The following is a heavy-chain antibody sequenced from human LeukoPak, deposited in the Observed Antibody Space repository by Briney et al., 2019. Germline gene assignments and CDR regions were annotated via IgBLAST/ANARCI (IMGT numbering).Heavy chain of an antibody. CDR3: AKGTYYYDSSGYPPFDY. J-gene: IGHJ4*02. Sequence: GGSLRLSCAASGFTFDDYAMHWVRQAPGKGLEWVSGISWNSGSIGYADSVKGRITISRDNAKNSLYLQMNSLRAEDTALYYCAKGTYYYDSSGYPPFDYWGQGTLVTVSS. CDR2: ISWNSGSI. CDR1: GFTFDDYA. D-gene: IGHD3-22*01. V-gene: IGHV3-9*01.